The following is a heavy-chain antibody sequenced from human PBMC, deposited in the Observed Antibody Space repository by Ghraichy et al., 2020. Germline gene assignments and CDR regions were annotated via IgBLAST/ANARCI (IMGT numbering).Heavy chain of an antibody. J-gene: IGHJ4*02. V-gene: IGHV4-39*01. CDR2: ISQSGST. D-gene: IGHD6-19*01. CDR1: GGTISNSRHY. Sequence: SQTLSLTCSVSGGTISNSRHYWAWVRQPPGKGLEWSGRISQSGSTDYNSSLTSRVSISVDTSKNQFSLTVRSLNAADTAVYFCARFIIGWYYFDFWGPGTLVSVSS. CDR3: ARFIIGWYYFDF.